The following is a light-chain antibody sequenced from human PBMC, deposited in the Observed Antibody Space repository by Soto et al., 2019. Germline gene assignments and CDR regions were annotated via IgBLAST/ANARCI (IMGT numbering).Light chain of an antibody. Sequence: DIQVTQSPSSVSASVGDRVTITCRASQDIKKWLVWYQQKPGKAPNLLIYSASVLHGGVPSRFSGSGSGTDFTLTFSGLQPEDFGTYYCQQANSLPIVFGHGTRLEIK. J-gene: IGKJ5*01. V-gene: IGKV1-12*01. CDR2: SAS. CDR1: QDIKKW. CDR3: QQANSLPIV.